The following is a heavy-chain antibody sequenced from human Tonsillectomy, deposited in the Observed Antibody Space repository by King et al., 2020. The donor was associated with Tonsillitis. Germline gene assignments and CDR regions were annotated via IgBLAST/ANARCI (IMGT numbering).Heavy chain of an antibody. J-gene: IGHJ4*02. D-gene: IGHD4-23*01. CDR1: GFSFNIYA. Sequence: VQLVEAGGGVVQPGRSLRLSCAASGFSFNIYAMHWVRQAPGKGLEWVAIISYDGNNQFYADSVKGRFTISRDNSNNTLYLQMNALRDEDTAVYYCARDLGGRWYAYYFDSWGQGSLVTVSS. CDR3: ARDLGGRWYAYYFDS. CDR2: ISYDGNNQ. V-gene: IGHV3-30-3*01.